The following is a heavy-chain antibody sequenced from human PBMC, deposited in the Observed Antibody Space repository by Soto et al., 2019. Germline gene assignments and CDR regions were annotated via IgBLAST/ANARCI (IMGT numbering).Heavy chain of an antibody. CDR2: IVPMFGTS. Sequence: QERLVQSGADVRKPGSSVTVSCKVTGGTSTRYAINWVRQAPGQGLEWMGGIVPMFGTSKYAQKLQGRVTITADTSTNIAYMELRSLRSEDTAVYYCNRGSEYDLWSGYLWGQGTLVSVSS. D-gene: IGHD3-3*01. CDR3: NRGSEYDLWSGYL. CDR1: GGTSTRYA. V-gene: IGHV1-69*06. J-gene: IGHJ4*02.